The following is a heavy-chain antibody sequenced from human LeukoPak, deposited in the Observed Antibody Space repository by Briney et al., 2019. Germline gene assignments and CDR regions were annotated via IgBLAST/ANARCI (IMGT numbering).Heavy chain of an antibody. J-gene: IGHJ4*02. CDR3: ARDPGYSGYD. V-gene: IGHV4-38-2*02. D-gene: IGHD5-12*01. Sequence: SETLSLTCTVSTYSISSGYYWGWIRQPPGKGLEWIGSIYHRGRTYYNPSLKSRVTMSVDTSKNQFSLKLSSVTAADTAVYYCARDPGYSGYDWGQGTLVTVSS. CDR2: IYHRGRT. CDR1: TYSISSGYY.